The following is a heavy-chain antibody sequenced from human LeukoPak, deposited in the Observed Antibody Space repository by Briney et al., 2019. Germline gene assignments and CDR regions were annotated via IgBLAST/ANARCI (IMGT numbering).Heavy chain of an antibody. Sequence: ASVKVSCKASGYTFTDYYMHWVRQAPGQGLEWMGWINPNSGGTNYAQKFQGRVTMTRDTSISTAYMELSRLRSDDTAVFYCAREEVIAAAGPTLDYWGQGALVTVSS. CDR1: GYTFTDYY. J-gene: IGHJ4*02. D-gene: IGHD6-13*01. V-gene: IGHV1-2*02. CDR3: AREEVIAAAGPTLDY. CDR2: INPNSGGT.